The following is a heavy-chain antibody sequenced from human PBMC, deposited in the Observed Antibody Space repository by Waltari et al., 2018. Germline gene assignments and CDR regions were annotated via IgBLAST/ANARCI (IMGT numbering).Heavy chain of an antibody. Sequence: QVQLVQSGAEVKKPGASVKVSCKASGYTFTGHHMHWVRQAPGQGLEWIRWINPNSGGTNYAQKIQGRVTMTRDTSISTAYMELGRLRSDDTGVYYCARAETTVTTPFFDYWGQGTLVTVSS. CDR1: GYTFTGHH. V-gene: IGHV1-2*02. D-gene: IGHD4-4*01. J-gene: IGHJ4*01. CDR2: INPNSGGT. CDR3: ARAETTVTTPFFDY.